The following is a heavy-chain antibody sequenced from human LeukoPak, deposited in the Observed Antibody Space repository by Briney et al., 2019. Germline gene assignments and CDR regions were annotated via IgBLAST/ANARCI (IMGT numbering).Heavy chain of an antibody. CDR3: ARTGILTGYQVFDY. V-gene: IGHV3-30*04. CDR2: ISYDGSNK. CDR1: GFTFSSYA. J-gene: IGHJ4*02. Sequence: PGGSLRLSCAASGFTFSSYAMHWVRQAPGKGPEWVAVISYDGSNKYYADSVKGRFTISRDNSKNTLYLQMNSLRAEDTAVYYCARTGILTGYQVFDYWGQGTLVTVSS. D-gene: IGHD3-9*01.